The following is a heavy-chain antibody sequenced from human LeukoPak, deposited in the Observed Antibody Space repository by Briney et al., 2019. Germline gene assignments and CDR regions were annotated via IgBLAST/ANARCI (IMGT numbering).Heavy chain of an antibody. J-gene: IGHJ2*01. CDR2: IYTSGST. CDR1: GGSISSYY. CDR3: ARIRQWELLGWYFDL. Sequence: SETLSLTCTVSGGSISSYYWSWIRQPAGKGLEWIGRIYTSGSTNYNPSLKSRDTMSVDTSKNQFSLKLSSVTAEDTAVYYCARIRQWELLGWYFDLWGRGTLVTVSS. D-gene: IGHD1-26*01. V-gene: IGHV4-4*07.